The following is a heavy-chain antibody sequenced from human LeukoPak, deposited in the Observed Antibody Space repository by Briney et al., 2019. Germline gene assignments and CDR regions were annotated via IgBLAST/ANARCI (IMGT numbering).Heavy chain of an antibody. CDR3: ARPGSGYSLDY. J-gene: IGHJ4*02. CDR1: GFTFRDYY. CDR2: ISDSTSYT. V-gene: IGHV3-11*06. D-gene: IGHD3-3*01. Sequence: KPGGSLRLSCAASGFTFRDYYMTWIRQAPGKGLEWVSYISDSTSYTNYADSVKGRFTISRDNAKNSLYLQMNSLRAEDTAVYYCARPGSGYSLDYWGQGSLVTVSS.